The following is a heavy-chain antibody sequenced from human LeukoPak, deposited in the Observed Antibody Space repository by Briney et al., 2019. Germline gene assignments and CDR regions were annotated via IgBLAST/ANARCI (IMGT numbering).Heavy chain of an antibody. Sequence: PGGSLRLPCAASGFTFSSYWMSWVRQAPGKGLEWVANIKQDGSEKYFVDSVKGRFTISRDNAKNSLYLQMNSLRAEDTAVYFCARDKRVVGATGVGDYWGQGTLVTVSS. CDR2: IKQDGSEK. V-gene: IGHV3-7*01. CDR3: ARDKRVVGATGVGDY. CDR1: GFTFSSYW. J-gene: IGHJ4*02. D-gene: IGHD1-26*01.